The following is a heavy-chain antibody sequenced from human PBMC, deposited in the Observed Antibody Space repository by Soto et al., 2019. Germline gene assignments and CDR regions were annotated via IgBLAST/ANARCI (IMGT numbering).Heavy chain of an antibody. J-gene: IGHJ4*02. CDR2: ISGSGDAT. D-gene: IGHD6-19*01. CDR3: AKDEGQAVTGPLGY. V-gene: IGHV3-23*01. CDR1: GFTFSNCG. Sequence: PGGSLRLSCAASGFTFSNCGMSWVRQATGKGLEWVSGISGSGDATWFADSVKGRFTISRDNSKNTLYLQMSTLRAEDTAVYYCAKDEGQAVTGPLGYWGQGTLVTVSS.